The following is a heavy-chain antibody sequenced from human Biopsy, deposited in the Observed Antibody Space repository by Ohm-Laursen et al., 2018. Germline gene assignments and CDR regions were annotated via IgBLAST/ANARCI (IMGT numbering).Heavy chain of an antibody. CDR1: GGTFINYA. V-gene: IGHV1-69*05. CDR2: IIPMFGTA. J-gene: IGHJ6*02. CDR3: ARDYQPTIITIHYYYYGMDV. Sequence: SSVKVSCKASGGTFINYAISWVRQAPGQGLEWMGGIIPMFGTANYAQKLQGRVTMTTDTSTSTAYMELRSLRSDDTAVYYCARDYQPTIITIHYYYYGMDVWGQGTTVTVSS. D-gene: IGHD2-2*01.